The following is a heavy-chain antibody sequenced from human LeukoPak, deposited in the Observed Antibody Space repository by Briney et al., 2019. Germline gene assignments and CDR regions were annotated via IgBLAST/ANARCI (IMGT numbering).Heavy chain of an antibody. CDR3: ARAARSDAFDI. CDR2: IYTSGST. Sequence: PSETLSLTCTVSGCSISSGSYYWSWIRQPAGKGLEWIGRIYTSGSTNYNPSLKSRVTISVDTSKNQFSLKLSSVTAADTAVYYCARAARSDAFDIWGQGTMVTVSS. J-gene: IGHJ3*02. V-gene: IGHV4-61*02. CDR1: GCSISSGSYY. D-gene: IGHD5-24*01.